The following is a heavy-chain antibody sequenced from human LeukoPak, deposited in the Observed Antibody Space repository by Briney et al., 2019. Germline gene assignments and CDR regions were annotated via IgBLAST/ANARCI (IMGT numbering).Heavy chain of an antibody. CDR3: AKDMSSSYSSSGGAFDI. CDR2: ISWDSGSI. Sequence: PGGSPRLSCAASGFTFDDYAMHWVRHAPGKGLEWVSGISWDSGSIGYADSVKGRFTISRDNAKNSLYLQMNSLRAEDTALYYCAKDMSSSYSSSGGAFDIWGQGTMVTVSS. J-gene: IGHJ3*02. V-gene: IGHV3-9*01. CDR1: GFTFDDYA. D-gene: IGHD6-13*01.